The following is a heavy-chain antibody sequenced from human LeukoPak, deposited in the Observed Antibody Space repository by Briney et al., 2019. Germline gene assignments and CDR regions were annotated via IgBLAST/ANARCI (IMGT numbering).Heavy chain of an antibody. Sequence: SETLSLTCTVSGGSISSYYWSWIRQPPGKGLEWIGHIYYSGSTNYNPSLKSRVTISVDTSKNQFSLKLSSVTAADTAVYYCARQSGRYNWNDESYYYYGMDVWGQGTTVTVSS. V-gene: IGHV4-59*08. J-gene: IGHJ6*02. CDR3: ARQSGRYNWNDESYYYYGMDV. CDR1: GGSISSYY. CDR2: IYYSGST. D-gene: IGHD1-1*01.